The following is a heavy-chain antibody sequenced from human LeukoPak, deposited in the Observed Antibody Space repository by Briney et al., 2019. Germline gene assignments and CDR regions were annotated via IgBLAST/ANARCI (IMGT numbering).Heavy chain of an antibody. CDR3: AREGYCSSTSCYTNLGY. CDR1: GYTFTSYD. CDR2: MNPNSGNT. J-gene: IGHJ4*02. V-gene: IGHV1-8*01. Sequence: ASVKASCKASGYTFTSYDINWVRQATGQGLEWMGWMNPNSGNTGYAQKFQGRVTMTRNTSISTAYMELSSLRSEDTAVYYCAREGYCSSTSCYTNLGYWGQGTLVTVSS. D-gene: IGHD2-2*02.